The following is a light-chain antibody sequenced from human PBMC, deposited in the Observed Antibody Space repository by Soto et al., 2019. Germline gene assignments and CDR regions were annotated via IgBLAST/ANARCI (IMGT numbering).Light chain of an antibody. J-gene: IGKJ1*01. CDR2: GAS. V-gene: IGKV3-20*01. Sequence: ETVLTQSPGTLSLSPGERATLSCRASQSISSNYLAWYRQTPGQAPRLLIYGASNRATGIPDRFSGSGSGTDLSLIISRLEPEDFALYYCQQYGSSPWTFGQGNKVAIK. CDR3: QQYGSSPWT. CDR1: QSISSNY.